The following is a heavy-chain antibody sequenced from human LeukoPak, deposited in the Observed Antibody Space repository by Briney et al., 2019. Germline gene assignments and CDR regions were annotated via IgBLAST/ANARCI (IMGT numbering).Heavy chain of an antibody. CDR3: ARDRQYYGSGSQYYYYYMDV. CDR2: INPSGGST. V-gene: IGHV1-46*01. Sequence: ASVKVSCKASGYTFTSYYMHWVRQAPGQGLEWMGIINPSGGSTSYAQKFQGRVTMTRDMSTSTVYMELSSLRSEETAVYYCARDRQYYGSGSQYYYYYMDVWGKGTTVTVSS. CDR1: GYTFTSYY. D-gene: IGHD3-10*01. J-gene: IGHJ6*03.